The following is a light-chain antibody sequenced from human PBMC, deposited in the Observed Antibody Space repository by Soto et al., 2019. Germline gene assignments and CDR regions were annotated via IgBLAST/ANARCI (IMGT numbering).Light chain of an antibody. V-gene: IGLV2-8*01. Sequence: QSALTQPPSASGSPGRSVTISCTGTSSDIGGYNYVSWYQQHPGKAPKLMIYEVNKRPSGVPDRFSGSKSGNTASLTVSGLQAEDEADYYCCSYAGAYTFGVFGGGTQLTVL. CDR3: CSYAGAYTFGV. CDR2: EVN. J-gene: IGLJ2*01. CDR1: SSDIGGYNY.